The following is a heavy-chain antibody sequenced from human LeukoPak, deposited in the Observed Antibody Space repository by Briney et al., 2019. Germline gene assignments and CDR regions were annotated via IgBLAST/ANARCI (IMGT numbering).Heavy chain of an antibody. Sequence: GESLKISCKGSGYSFTSYWIGWERQMPGKGLEWMGIIYPADSDTRYSPSFEGQVTISADMSIRTAYLQWSSLKASDTAMYYCARRIAGAGSDYWGQGTLVTVSS. V-gene: IGHV5-51*01. D-gene: IGHD6-13*01. J-gene: IGHJ4*02. CDR3: ARRIAGAGSDY. CDR2: IYPADSDT. CDR1: GYSFTSYW.